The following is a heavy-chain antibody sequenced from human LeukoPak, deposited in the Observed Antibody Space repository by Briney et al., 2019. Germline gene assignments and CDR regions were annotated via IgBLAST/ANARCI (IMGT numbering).Heavy chain of an antibody. CDR3: AREKIGYYDGSGRGWFDP. V-gene: IGHV4-4*02. D-gene: IGHD3-22*01. Sequence: SETLSLTCAVSGVSISSSNWWSWVRQPPGKGLEWIGEIYHSGSTNYNPSLKSRVTISVDKSKNQFSLKLSSVTAADTAVYYCAREKIGYYDGSGRGWFDPWGQGTLVTVSS. CDR2: IYHSGST. J-gene: IGHJ5*02. CDR1: GVSISSSNW.